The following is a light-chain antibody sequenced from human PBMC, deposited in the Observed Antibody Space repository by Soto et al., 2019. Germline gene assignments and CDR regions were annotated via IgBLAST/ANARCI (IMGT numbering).Light chain of an antibody. CDR3: SSYTSSSTPRV. Sequence: QSVLTQSASVSGSPGQSITISCTGTSSDVGGYNYVSWYQQHPGKAPKLMIYDVSNRPSGVSNRFSGSKSGNTASLTISGLQAEDEADYYCSSYTSSSTPRVFGTGTKVTVL. CDR1: SSDVGGYNY. J-gene: IGLJ1*01. V-gene: IGLV2-14*01. CDR2: DVS.